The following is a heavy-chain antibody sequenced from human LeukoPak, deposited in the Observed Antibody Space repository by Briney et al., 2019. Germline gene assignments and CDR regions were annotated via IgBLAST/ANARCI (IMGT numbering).Heavy chain of an antibody. J-gene: IGHJ4*02. Sequence: SETLSLTCTVSGDFITASYWSWIRQPPGKGLEWIGYVYYSGSTEYNPSLRSRVTISLEMSKHQFSLKLSSVTAADTAVYYCAREDAARNYFDSWGQGNLVTVSS. V-gene: IGHV4-59*01. CDR3: AREDAARNYFDS. CDR1: GDFITASY. CDR2: VYYSGST. D-gene: IGHD6-13*01.